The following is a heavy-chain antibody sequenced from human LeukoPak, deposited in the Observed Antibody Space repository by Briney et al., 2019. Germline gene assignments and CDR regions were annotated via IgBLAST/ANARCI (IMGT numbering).Heavy chain of an antibody. Sequence: PGGSLRLSCAASGFSFSSYAMSWVRQAPGKGLEWVSAISKSGDSTFYADSVKGRFTISRDNSQNTLYVQINSLRAEDTAVYYCAKDQGYSSAWYSRDGFDMWGQGTMVTVSS. CDR3: AKDQGYSSAWYSRDGFDM. J-gene: IGHJ3*02. CDR2: ISKSGDST. D-gene: IGHD6-19*01. CDR1: GFSFSSYA. V-gene: IGHV3-23*01.